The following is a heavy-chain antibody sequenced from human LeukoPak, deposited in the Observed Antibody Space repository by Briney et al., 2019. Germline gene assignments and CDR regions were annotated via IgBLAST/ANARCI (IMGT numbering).Heavy chain of an antibody. D-gene: IGHD6-13*01. CDR1: GGTFITYA. CDR2: IIPIFGTA. CDR3: ARGRGEQLGFDY. Sequence: SVRVSCTASGGTFITYAISWVRQAPGQGLEWMGGIIPIFGTANYAQKFQGRVTITTDESTSTAYMELSSLRSEDTAVYYCARGRGEQLGFDYWGQGTLVTVSS. V-gene: IGHV1-69*05. J-gene: IGHJ4*02.